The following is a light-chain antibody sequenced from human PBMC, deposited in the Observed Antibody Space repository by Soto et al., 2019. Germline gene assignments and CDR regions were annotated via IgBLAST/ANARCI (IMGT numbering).Light chain of an antibody. Sequence: EIGLSKRAPTLSFSPGERTTRACMPSQTVSSYLGWYQHKPGQAPRLLIYDVSSRATGIPARFSGSGSGTDFSLTISSLEPEAFAVYYCNQRSKWPSEITFGQGTRLEIK. V-gene: IGKV3-11*01. J-gene: IGKJ5*01. CDR1: QTVSSY. CDR3: NQRSKWPSEIT. CDR2: DVS.